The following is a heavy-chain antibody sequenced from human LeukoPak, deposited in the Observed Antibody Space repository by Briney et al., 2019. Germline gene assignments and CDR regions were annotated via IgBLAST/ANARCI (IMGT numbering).Heavy chain of an antibody. Sequence: GGSLRLSCAASGFSFSSYGMNWVRQAPGRGLEWLSYLSNTNMIHYAESVKGRFTIYRDNDKNSLYLQMDGLRAEDTAVYYCARRGDSPMIGDFWGQGTLVTVSS. CDR3: ARRGDSPMIGDF. CDR1: GFSFSSYG. D-gene: IGHD2-21*01. J-gene: IGHJ4*02. V-gene: IGHV3-48*01. CDR2: LSNTNMI.